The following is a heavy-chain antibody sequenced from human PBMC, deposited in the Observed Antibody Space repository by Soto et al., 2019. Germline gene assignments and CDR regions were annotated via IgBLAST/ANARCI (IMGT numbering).Heavy chain of an antibody. J-gene: IGHJ6*02. V-gene: IGHV4-59*08. Sequence: QVQLQESGPGLVKPSETLSLTCTVSGGSISNFYWTWIRQPPGKGLEWIGNVHYSGSTNCNPSVKSRVTTSVDTAKNQLSLNLSSVTAADTAVYYCARHKDAGSDRGGMDVWGQGTTVTVSS. CDR1: GGSISNFY. D-gene: IGHD6-25*01. CDR3: ARHKDAGSDRGGMDV. CDR2: VHYSGST.